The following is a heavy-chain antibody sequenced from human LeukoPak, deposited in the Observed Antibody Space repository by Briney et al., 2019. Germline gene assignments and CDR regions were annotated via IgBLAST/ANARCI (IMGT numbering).Heavy chain of an antibody. Sequence: GGSLRLSCAASGFTFSDYYMSWIRQAPGKGLEWVSYISRSGSTIYYADSVKGRFTISRDNSKNTLYLQMNSLRAEDTAVYYCAKDRRQGTLQILYGSGSYYKSFGIYYFDYWGQGTLVTVSS. CDR1: GFTFSDYY. J-gene: IGHJ4*02. CDR2: ISRSGSTI. D-gene: IGHD3-10*01. CDR3: AKDRRQGTLQILYGSGSYYKSFGIYYFDY. V-gene: IGHV3-11*04.